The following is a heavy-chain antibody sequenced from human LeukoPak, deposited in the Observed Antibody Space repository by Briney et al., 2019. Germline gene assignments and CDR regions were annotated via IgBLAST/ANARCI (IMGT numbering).Heavy chain of an antibody. CDR3: TRVSGGYDVSDY. V-gene: IGHV3-7*03. CDR2: IRKDGRQK. Sequence: GGSLRLSCAASGFTVSRYWMRWVRQARGKGLEWVANIRKDGRQKYYVDCVEGRFTLSRDNAENSLYLQMNTLRADDTAVYYCTRVSGGYDVSDYWGQGTLVTVSS. D-gene: IGHD3-3*01. CDR1: GFTVSRYW. J-gene: IGHJ4*02.